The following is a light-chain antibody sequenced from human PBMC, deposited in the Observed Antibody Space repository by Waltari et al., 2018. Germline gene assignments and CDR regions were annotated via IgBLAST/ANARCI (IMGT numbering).Light chain of an antibody. CDR3: QQRSNWIT. Sequence: EIVMTQSPVTLSVSPGERATLPCRASQSVGTKLAWYQQKPGQAPRLLIYGASTRATGIAARFSGSGSGTEFTLTISSLQSEDFAIYYCQQRSNWITFGQGTRLEIK. J-gene: IGKJ5*01. CDR1: QSVGTK. V-gene: IGKV3-15*01. CDR2: GAS.